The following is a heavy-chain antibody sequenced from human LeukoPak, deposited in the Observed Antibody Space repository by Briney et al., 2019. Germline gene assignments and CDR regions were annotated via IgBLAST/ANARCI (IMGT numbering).Heavy chain of an antibody. CDR2: IWYDGSNK. CDR1: GFTFSSYG. V-gene: IGHV3-33*01. Sequence: GGSLRLSCAASGFTFSSYGMHWVRQAPGKGLEWVAVIWYDGSNKYYADSVKGRFTISRDNSKNTLYLQMNSLRAEDTAVYYCARDSGGFRELLTLDYWGQGTLVTVSS. CDR3: ARDSGGFRELLTLDY. J-gene: IGHJ4*02. D-gene: IGHD3-10*01.